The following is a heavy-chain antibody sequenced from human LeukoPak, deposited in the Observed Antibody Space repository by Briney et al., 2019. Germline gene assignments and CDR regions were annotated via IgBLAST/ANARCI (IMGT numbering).Heavy chain of an antibody. CDR1: GGSISSYY. J-gene: IGHJ4*02. CDR2: IYYSGST. V-gene: IGHV4-59*08. D-gene: IGHD3-22*01. CDR3: ARCPSSGYLFDY. Sequence: SETLSLTCTVSGGSISSYYWSWIRQPPGKGLEWIGYIYYSGSTNYNPSPKSRVTISVDTSKNQFSLKLSSVTAADTAVYYCARCPSSGYLFDYWGQGTLVTVSS.